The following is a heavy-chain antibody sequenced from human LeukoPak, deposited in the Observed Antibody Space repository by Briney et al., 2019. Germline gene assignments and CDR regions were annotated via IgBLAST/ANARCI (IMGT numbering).Heavy chain of an antibody. V-gene: IGHV4-59*01. CDR2: IYDSGST. J-gene: IGHJ2*01. D-gene: IGHD4-23*01. Sequence: AETLSLTCTVSGGSISSYYWSWIRQPPGKGLEWIGYIYDSGSTNYNPSLKSRVTISVDTSKNQFSLKLSSVTAADTAVYYCARESYGGNSDFDLWGRGTLVTVSS. CDR3: ARESYGGNSDFDL. CDR1: GGSISSYY.